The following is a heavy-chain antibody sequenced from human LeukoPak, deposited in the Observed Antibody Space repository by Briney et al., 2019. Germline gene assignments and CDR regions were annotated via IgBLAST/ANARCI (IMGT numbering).Heavy chain of an antibody. J-gene: IGHJ2*01. CDR1: GGSISSSSYY. Sequence: SETLSLTCTVSGGSISSSSYYWGWIRQPPGKGLEWIGSIYYSGSTYYNPSLKSRVTISVDTSKNQFSLKLSSVTAADTAVYYCARVSKLDTPSNWYFDLWGRGTLVTVSS. CDR2: IYYSGST. V-gene: IGHV4-39*07. D-gene: IGHD2-2*02. CDR3: ARVSKLDTPSNWYFDL.